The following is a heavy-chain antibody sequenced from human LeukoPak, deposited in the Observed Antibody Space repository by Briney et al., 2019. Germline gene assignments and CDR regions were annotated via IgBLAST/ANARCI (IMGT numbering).Heavy chain of an antibody. D-gene: IGHD4-17*01. V-gene: IGHV3-23*01. CDR2: ISRSGDST. CDR3: AKDADGDGDYLLHY. CDR1: GFNFNFYV. J-gene: IGHJ4*02. Sequence: GGSLRLSCAASGFNFNFYVMNWVRQAPGKRLEWVAAISRSGDSTFYADSVEGRFAISRDNSKNSVFLQMNSLGDEDTAVYYCAKDADGDGDYLLHYWGQGTLVTVSS.